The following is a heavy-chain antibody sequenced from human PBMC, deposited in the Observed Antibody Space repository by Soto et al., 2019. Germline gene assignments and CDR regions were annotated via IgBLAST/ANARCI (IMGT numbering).Heavy chain of an antibody. V-gene: IGHV5-51*01. CDR2: IYPGDSDT. CDR1: GYSFTTKW. D-gene: IGHD3-16*01. Sequence: GESLKISCHVSGYSFTTKWVGWVRQMPGKGLEWMGMIYPGDSDTRYGPSFEGLVTISADRSTSTAYLLWNTLKTSDTAMYYCARFYAGYGKPFHFDYWGQGSQVTVS. J-gene: IGHJ4*02. CDR3: ARFYAGYGKPFHFDY.